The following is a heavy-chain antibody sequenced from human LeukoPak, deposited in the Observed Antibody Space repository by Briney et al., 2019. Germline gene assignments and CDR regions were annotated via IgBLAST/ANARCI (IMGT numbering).Heavy chain of an antibody. CDR3: ARYSSSSGGASYYLDY. CDR2: ISGDGSVT. J-gene: IGHJ4*01. Sequence: GGSLRLSCAASGFTLRNYWMHWVRHVPGKRLVWVSRISGDGSVTNYADSVKGRFTISRDNAKNTLFLQINSLRAEDTAVYYRARYSSSSGGASYYLDYWGHGTLVTVSS. CDR1: GFTLRNYW. D-gene: IGHD6-6*01. V-gene: IGHV3-74*01.